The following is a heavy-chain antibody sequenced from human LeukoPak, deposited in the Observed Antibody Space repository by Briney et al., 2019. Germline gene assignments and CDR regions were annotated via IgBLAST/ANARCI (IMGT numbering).Heavy chain of an antibody. Sequence: SETLSLTCAVYGGSFSGYYWSWIRQPPGKGLEWIGEINHSGSTNYNPSLKSRVTISVDTSKNQSSLKLSSVTAADTAVYYCARAVYVWGSYRFDYWGQGTLVTVSS. D-gene: IGHD3-16*02. CDR3: ARAVYVWGSYRFDY. J-gene: IGHJ4*02. CDR1: GGSFSGYY. V-gene: IGHV4-34*01. CDR2: INHSGST.